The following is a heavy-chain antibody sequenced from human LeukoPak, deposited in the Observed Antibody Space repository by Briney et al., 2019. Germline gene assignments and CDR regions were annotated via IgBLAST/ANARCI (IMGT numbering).Heavy chain of an antibody. J-gene: IGHJ6*02. CDR3: ARGGTAVAGTDPLPDV. CDR2: IYPGDSDT. D-gene: IGHD6-19*01. CDR1: GYIFTSYW. Sequence: GESLKISCKGSGYIFTSYWIGWVRQMPGKGLEWMGIIYPGDSDTRYSPSFQGQVTISADKSISTAYLQWSSLKASDTAMYYCARGGTAVAGTDPLPDVWGQGTTVTVSS. V-gene: IGHV5-51*01.